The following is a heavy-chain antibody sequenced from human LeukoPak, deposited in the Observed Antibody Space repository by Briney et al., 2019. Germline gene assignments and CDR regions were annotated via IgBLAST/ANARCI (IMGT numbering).Heavy chain of an antibody. CDR1: GGSISSYY. V-gene: IGHV4-59*01. CDR2: IYYSGST. Sequence: SETLSLTCTVSGGSISSYYWSWIRQPPGKGLEWIGYIYYSGSTNYNPSLKSRVTISVDTSKNQFSLKLSSVTAADTAVYYCARDLQIGPSDAFDIWGQGTMVTVSS. CDR3: ARDLQIGPSDAFDI. D-gene: IGHD3-10*01. J-gene: IGHJ3*02.